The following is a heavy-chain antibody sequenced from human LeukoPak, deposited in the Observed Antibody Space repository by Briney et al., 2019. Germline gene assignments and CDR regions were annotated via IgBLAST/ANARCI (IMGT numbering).Heavy chain of an antibody. Sequence: ASVKVSCKASGYTFTGYYMHWVRQAPGQGLEWMGWMNPNSGNTGYAQKFQGRVTMTRNTSISTAYMELSSLRSEDTAVYYCARGRPYGDNNWFDPWGQGTLVTVSS. V-gene: IGHV1-8*02. CDR3: ARGRPYGDNNWFDP. CDR1: GYTFTGYY. J-gene: IGHJ5*02. D-gene: IGHD4-17*01. CDR2: MNPNSGNT.